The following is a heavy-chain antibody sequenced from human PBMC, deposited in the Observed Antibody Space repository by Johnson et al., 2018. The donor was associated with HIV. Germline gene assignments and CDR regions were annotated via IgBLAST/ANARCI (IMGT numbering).Heavy chain of an antibody. J-gene: IGHJ3*01. CDR2: IRYDGGDK. CDR1: GFTFDDYG. Sequence: QVQLVESGGGVERPGGSLRLSCVASGFTFDDYGMSWVRQAPGKRLEWVSFIRYDGGDKHYADSVKGRFPSSRDNSKNTVYLQTNSLRAEDTAVDYCAKGGVWEIPLGFGAVDFWGQGTMVSASS. D-gene: IGHD1-26*01. CDR3: AKGGVWEIPLGFGAVDF. V-gene: IGHV3-30*02.